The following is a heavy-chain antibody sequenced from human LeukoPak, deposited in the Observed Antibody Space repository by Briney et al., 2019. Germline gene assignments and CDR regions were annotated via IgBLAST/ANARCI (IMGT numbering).Heavy chain of an antibody. CDR2: INSDGSDT. CDR3: AKDVSTAGDSYYFYFGMDV. Sequence: GGSLRLSCASSGFAFSLVTVNWVRQAPGKGLQWVASINSDGSDTYYADSVRGRFTISRDNAKNSFFLQMNSLRVEDTAIYFCAKDVSTAGDSYYFYFGMDVWGQGTTVTVSS. V-gene: IGHV3-21*01. CDR1: GFAFSLVT. J-gene: IGHJ6*02. D-gene: IGHD2-21*02.